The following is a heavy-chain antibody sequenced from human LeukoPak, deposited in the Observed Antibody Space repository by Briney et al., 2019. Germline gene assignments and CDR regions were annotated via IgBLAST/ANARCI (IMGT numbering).Heavy chain of an antibody. CDR2: IYYSGST. CDR1: GGSISSGGYY. V-gene: IGHV4-31*03. Sequence: SETLSLTCTVSGGSISSGGYYWSWIRQHPGKGLEWIGYIYYSGSTYYNPSLKSRVTMSVDTSKNQFSLKLSSVTAADTAVYYCARRIVGATGAFDIWGQGTMVTVSS. CDR3: ARRIVGATGAFDI. J-gene: IGHJ3*02. D-gene: IGHD1-26*01.